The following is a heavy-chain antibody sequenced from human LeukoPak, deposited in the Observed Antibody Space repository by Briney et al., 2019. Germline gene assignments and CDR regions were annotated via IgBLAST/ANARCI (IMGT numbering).Heavy chain of an antibody. CDR3: ARGDSYDYVWGSYRTGEYFQH. CDR2: INPSGGST. CDR1: GYTFTSYY. D-gene: IGHD3-16*02. Sequence: ASVKVSCKASGYTFTSYYMHWVRQAPGQGLEWMGIINPSGGSTSYAQKFQGRVTMTRDMSTSTVYMELSSLRSEDTAVYYCARGDSYDYVWGSYRTGEYFQHWGQGTLVTVSS. J-gene: IGHJ1*01. V-gene: IGHV1-46*01.